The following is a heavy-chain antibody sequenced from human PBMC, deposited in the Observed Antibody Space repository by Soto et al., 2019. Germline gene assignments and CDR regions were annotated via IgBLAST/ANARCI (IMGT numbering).Heavy chain of an antibody. CDR3: ARGRTVRNYADDSSDYFYFFDY. J-gene: IGHJ4*02. V-gene: IGHV4-59*01. D-gene: IGHD3-22*01. CDR1: GDSTSTFY. CDR2: VYYTGST. Sequence: PSETLSRTWTVSGDSTSTFYWGWIRQSPGKELEWLGYVYYTGSTNYNPSLKSRVTISVDRSKNQFSLKLTSANAADTAVYYCARGRTVRNYADDSSDYFYFFDYWGQGTQVTVSS.